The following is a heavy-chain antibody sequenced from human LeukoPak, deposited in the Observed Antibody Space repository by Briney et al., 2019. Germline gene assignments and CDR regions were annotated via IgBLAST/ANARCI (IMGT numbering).Heavy chain of an antibody. CDR2: RKSKTGGGTT. CDR1: GGTFSNGW. J-gene: IGHJ4*02. Sequence: WGSLRLSCAASGGTFSNGWMSWVRQAPGKGLEWVGRRKSKTGGGTTDYAAPVKGRFTIAGKDSKNTLYLQMNRLNPDDPAVYYCTTDGRSSPMVLPDFDYWRQGTLVTVSS. CDR3: TTDGRSSPMVLPDFDY. V-gene: IGHV3-15*01. D-gene: IGHD2-2*01.